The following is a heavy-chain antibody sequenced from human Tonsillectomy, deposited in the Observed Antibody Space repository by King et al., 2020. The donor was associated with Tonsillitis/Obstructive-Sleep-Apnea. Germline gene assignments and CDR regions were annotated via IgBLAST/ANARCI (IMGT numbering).Heavy chain of an antibody. CDR2: IGYDGSKK. CDR3: ARDLSYLSADFDP. J-gene: IGHJ5*02. CDR1: GFTFSSYG. V-gene: IGHV3-33*01. D-gene: IGHD2-21*01. Sequence: QVQLVESGGGVVQPGRSLRLSCAASGFTFSSYGMYWVRQAPGKGLEWLAVIGYDGSKKNYADSVKGRFTISRDDSKSTVYLQMNSLRAEDTAVYYCARDLSYLSADFDPWGQGTLVTVSS.